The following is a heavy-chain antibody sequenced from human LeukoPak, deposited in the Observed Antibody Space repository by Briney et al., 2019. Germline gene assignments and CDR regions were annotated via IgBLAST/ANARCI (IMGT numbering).Heavy chain of an antibody. D-gene: IGHD6-13*01. CDR3: ARGPMTYSMGYFDL. CDR1: GGSISSGGYC. Sequence: SQTLSLTCTVSGGSISSGGYCWSWIRQHPGKGLEWIGYIYYSGSTYYNPSLKSRVTISVDTSKNQFSLKLGSVTAADTAVYYCARGPMTYSMGYFDLWGRGTLVTVSS. V-gene: IGHV4-31*03. J-gene: IGHJ2*01. CDR2: IYYSGST.